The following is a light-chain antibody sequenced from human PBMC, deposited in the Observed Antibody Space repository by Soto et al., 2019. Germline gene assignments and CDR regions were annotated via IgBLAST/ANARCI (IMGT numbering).Light chain of an antibody. CDR2: DAS. V-gene: IGKV1-8*01. J-gene: IGKJ1*01. CDR3: QQFYNYPRT. Sequence: AIPVTPSPSPLSSSTRDRVSNTLPATQDIGTYLAWYQQIPGKAPKLLIYDASTLQTGVPSRFSGSGSGTDFTLTISYLQSEDFGTYYCQQFYNYPRTFGQGTKVDIK. CDR1: QDIGTY.